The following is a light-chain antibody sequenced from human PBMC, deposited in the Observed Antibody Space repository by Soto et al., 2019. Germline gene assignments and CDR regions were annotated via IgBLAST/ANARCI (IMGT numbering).Light chain of an antibody. CDR3: QQSGNLQVT. CDR1: QTIDNT. J-gene: IGKJ5*01. V-gene: IGKV3-15*01. Sequence: MTKSLATLSLTQGETATLSCRASQTIDNTLAWYQRKPGQAPRLLIYDASTRATGVPARFSGSGSGTEFTLTISSLEPEDVAVYYCQQSGNLQVTFGQGARLEIK. CDR2: DAS.